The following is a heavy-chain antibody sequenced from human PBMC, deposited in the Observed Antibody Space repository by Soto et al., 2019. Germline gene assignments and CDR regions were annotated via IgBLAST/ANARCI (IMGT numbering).Heavy chain of an antibody. D-gene: IGHD1-26*01. Sequence: QVQLVESGGGVVQPGRSLRLSCAASGFTFSSYAMHWVRQAPGKGLEWVAVISYGGSNKYYADSVKGRFTISRDNSKNTLYLQMNSLRAEDTAVYYCAQWAGAFDYWGQGTLVTVSS. CDR2: ISYGGSNK. J-gene: IGHJ4*02. CDR1: GFTFSSYA. V-gene: IGHV3-30-3*01. CDR3: AQWAGAFDY.